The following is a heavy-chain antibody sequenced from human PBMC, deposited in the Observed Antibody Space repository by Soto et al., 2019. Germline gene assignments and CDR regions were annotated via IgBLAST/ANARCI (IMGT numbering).Heavy chain of an antibody. D-gene: IGHD1-1*01. CDR1: GFTVSSNY. CDR2: ISYDGNNK. J-gene: IGHJ4*02. CDR3: AKEGLYKTLDY. V-gene: IGHV3-30*18. Sequence: PGGSLRLSCAASGFTVSSNYMSWVRQAPGKGLEWVAVISYDGNNKYYADSVKGRFTISRDIPKNTLYLQLNSLRAEDTAVYYCAKEGLYKTLDYWGQGTLVTVSS.